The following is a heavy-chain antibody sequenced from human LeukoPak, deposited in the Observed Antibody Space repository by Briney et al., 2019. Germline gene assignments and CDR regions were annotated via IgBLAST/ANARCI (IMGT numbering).Heavy chain of an antibody. D-gene: IGHD3-3*01. J-gene: IGHJ4*02. CDR3: ARGPNYDFWSGYSNFDY. Sequence: GGSLRLSCAASGFTFSSYSMNWVRQAPGKGLECVANIKQDGSEKYYVDSVKGRFTISRDNAKNSLYLQMNSLRAEDTAVYYCARGPNYDFWSGYSNFDYWGQGTLVTVSS. CDR2: IKQDGSEK. V-gene: IGHV3-7*01. CDR1: GFTFSSYS.